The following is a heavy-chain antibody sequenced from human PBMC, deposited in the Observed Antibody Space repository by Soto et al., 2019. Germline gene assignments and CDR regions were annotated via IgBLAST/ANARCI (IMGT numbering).Heavy chain of an antibody. CDR3: VRDGTKTLRDWFEP. Sequence: KASETLSLTCTVSGASISGFYWSWIRKSAGKGLEWIGRIYATGTTDYNPSLKSRVMMSVDTSKKQFSLKLRSVTAADTAVHYCVRDGTKTLRDWFEPWREGISVTVSS. CDR1: GASISGFY. CDR2: IYATGTT. J-gene: IGHJ5*02. V-gene: IGHV4-4*07. D-gene: IGHD1-1*01.